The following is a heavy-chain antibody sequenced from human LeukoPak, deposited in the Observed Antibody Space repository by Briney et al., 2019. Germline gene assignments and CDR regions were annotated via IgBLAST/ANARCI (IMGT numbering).Heavy chain of an antibody. Sequence: GGSLRLSRAASGFNVSRNYMSWVRQAPGKGLEWVSVIHTAGSTYYADSVKGRFTISRDNSKNTLYVQMKSLRAEDTAVYYCARVAVAQRGFDYWGQGTLVTVSS. J-gene: IGHJ4*02. CDR2: IHTAGST. D-gene: IGHD6-19*01. CDR1: GFNVSRNY. V-gene: IGHV3-53*01. CDR3: ARVAVAQRGFDY.